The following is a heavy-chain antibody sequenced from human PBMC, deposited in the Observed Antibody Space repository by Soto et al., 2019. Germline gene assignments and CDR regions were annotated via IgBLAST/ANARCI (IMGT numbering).Heavy chain of an antibody. V-gene: IGHV3-20*04. J-gene: IGHJ3*02. CDR1: GFTFDDYG. D-gene: IGHD2-2*01. CDR2: INWNGGST. CDR3: ARDLGKYCSRTSCHLTGAFDI. Sequence: EVQLVESGGGVVRPGGSLRLSCAASGFTFDDYGMSWVRQAPGKGLEWVSGINWNGGSTGYADSVKGRFTISRDNAKNSLYLQMNSLRTEDTALYYCARDLGKYCSRTSCHLTGAFDIWGQGTMVTVSS.